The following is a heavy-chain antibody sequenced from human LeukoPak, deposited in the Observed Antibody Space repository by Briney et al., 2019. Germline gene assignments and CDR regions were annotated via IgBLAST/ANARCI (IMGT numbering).Heavy chain of an antibody. Sequence: ASVKVSCKASGYTFTSNYMHWVRQAPGQGLERMGIINPSGGSTTYAQKFQGRVTMTRATSTSTVYMELSSLRSEDTAVYYCARDLGGGDGYNLHFDYWGQGTLVTVSS. CDR1: GYTFTSNY. CDR3: ARDLGGGDGYNLHFDY. CDR2: INPSGGST. V-gene: IGHV1-46*01. J-gene: IGHJ4*02. D-gene: IGHD5-24*01.